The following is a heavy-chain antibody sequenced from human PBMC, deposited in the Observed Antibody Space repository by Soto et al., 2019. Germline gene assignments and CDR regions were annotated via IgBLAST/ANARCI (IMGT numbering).Heavy chain of an antibody. CDR3: AREGSCANYVCLPDY. CDR1: GFSFTFSS. V-gene: IGHV3-21*01. D-gene: IGHD2-8*01. CDR2: IDYNSNYI. J-gene: IGHJ4*02. Sequence: PGGSLRLSCAASGFSFTFSSMAWVRQAPGKGLEWVSSIDYNSNYIFYAESVRGRFTISRDNARNSLYLQMHSLRVEDTAVYYCAREGSCANYVCLPDYWGQGILVTVSS.